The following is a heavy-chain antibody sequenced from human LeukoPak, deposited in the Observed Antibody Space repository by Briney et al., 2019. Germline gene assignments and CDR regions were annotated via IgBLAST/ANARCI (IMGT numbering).Heavy chain of an antibody. CDR1: GGSISSYY. Sequence: RPSETLSLTCTVSGGSISSYYWSWIRQPPGEGLEWIGYIYYSGSTNYNPSLKSRVTISVDTSKNQFSLKLSSVTAADTAVYYCARDYYDSSDYYYYYYGMDVWGQGTTVTVSS. J-gene: IGHJ6*02. D-gene: IGHD3-22*01. CDR2: IYYSGST. CDR3: ARDYYDSSDYYYYYYGMDV. V-gene: IGHV4-59*01.